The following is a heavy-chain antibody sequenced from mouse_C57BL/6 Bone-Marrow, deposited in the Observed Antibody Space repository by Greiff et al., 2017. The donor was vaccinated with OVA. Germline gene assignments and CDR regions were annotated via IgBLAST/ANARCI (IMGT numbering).Heavy chain of an antibody. V-gene: IGHV1-75*01. Sequence: VKLMESGPELVKPGASVKISCKASGYTFTDYYINWVKQRPGQGLEWIGWIFPGSGSTYYNEKFKGKATLTVDKSSSTAYMLLSSLTSEDSAVYFCARWGYYGRGWYFDVWGTGTTVTVSS. D-gene: IGHD1-1*01. J-gene: IGHJ1*03. CDR3: ARWGYYGRGWYFDV. CDR2: IFPGSGST. CDR1: GYTFTDYY.